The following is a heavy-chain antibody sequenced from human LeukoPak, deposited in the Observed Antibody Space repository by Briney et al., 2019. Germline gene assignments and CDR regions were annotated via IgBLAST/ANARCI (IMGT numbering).Heavy chain of an antibody. D-gene: IGHD1-1*01. V-gene: IGHV1-69*13. J-gene: IGHJ4*02. Sequence: GASVKVSCKASGGTFNSYAISWVRQAPGQGLEWMGGIIPIFGTANYAQKFQGRVTITADESTSTAYMELSSLRSEDTAVYYCAAELESSSYYWGQGTLVTVSS. CDR3: AAELESSSYY. CDR1: GGTFNSYA. CDR2: IIPIFGTA.